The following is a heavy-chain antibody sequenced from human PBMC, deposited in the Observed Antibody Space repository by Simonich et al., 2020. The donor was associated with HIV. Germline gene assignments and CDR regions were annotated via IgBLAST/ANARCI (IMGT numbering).Heavy chain of an antibody. V-gene: IGHV1-18*01. CDR1: GYTFTNYF. Sequence: QVQLVQSGAEVKKPGASVKVSCKASGYTFTNYFITWVRQAPGQGLEWMGWNNPYKLNANYAQKLQERQGRVTMTTDTSTSTVYMELRSLTSDDTAVYYCARGTRFDYWGQGTLVIVSS. D-gene: IGHD1-7*01. CDR3: ARGTRFDY. J-gene: IGHJ4*02. CDR2: NNPYKLNA.